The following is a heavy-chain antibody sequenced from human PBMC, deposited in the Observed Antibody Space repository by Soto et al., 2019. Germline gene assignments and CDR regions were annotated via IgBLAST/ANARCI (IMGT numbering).Heavy chain of an antibody. J-gene: IGHJ4*02. Sequence: ASVKVSCKASGYTFTSYDINWVRQATGQGLEWMGWMNPNSGNTGYAQKFQGRVTMTRNTSISTAYMELSSLRSDDTAVYYCARDNDVWTGYFFDNWGQGTLVTVSS. CDR2: MNPNSGNT. CDR1: GYTFTSYD. CDR3: ARDNDVWTGYFFDN. D-gene: IGHD3-3*01. V-gene: IGHV1-8*01.